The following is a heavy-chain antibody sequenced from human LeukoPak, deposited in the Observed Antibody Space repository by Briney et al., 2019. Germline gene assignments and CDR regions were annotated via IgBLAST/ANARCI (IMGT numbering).Heavy chain of an antibody. Sequence: ASVKVSCKASGYTFTSYGISWVRQAPGQGLEWMGWISAYNGNTNYAQKLQGRVTMTTDTSTSAAYMELRSLRSDDTAVYYCARGSKVVITQLFDYWGQGTLVTVSS. CDR1: GYTFTSYG. CDR2: ISAYNGNT. CDR3: ARGSKVVITQLFDY. V-gene: IGHV1-18*01. D-gene: IGHD3-22*01. J-gene: IGHJ4*02.